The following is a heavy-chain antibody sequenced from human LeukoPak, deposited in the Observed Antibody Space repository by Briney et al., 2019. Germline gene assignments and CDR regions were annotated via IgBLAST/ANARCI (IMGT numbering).Heavy chain of an antibody. J-gene: IGHJ4*02. CDR3: ARVRSGSLDY. CDR2: IKNDGSEK. D-gene: IGHD1-26*01. V-gene: IGHV3-7*02. Sequence: GGSLRLSCAASGFTFSSYWMSWVRQAPGKGLEWVATIKNDGSEKNYVDSVKGRFTISRDNAKNSLYLQMSGLRAEDTAVYFCARVRSGSLDYWGQGTLVTVSS. CDR1: GFTFSSYW.